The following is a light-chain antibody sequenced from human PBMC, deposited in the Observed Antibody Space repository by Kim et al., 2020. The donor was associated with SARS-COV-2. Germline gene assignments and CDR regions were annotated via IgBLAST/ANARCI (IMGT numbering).Light chain of an antibody. CDR1: SSNIGSNY. CDR2: RNN. CDR3: AALDDSLSGWV. Sequence: ELPQPPSASGTPGQRVTISCSGSSSNIGSNYVYWYQQLPGTAPKLLIYRNNQRPSWVPDRFSGSKSGTSASLSISGLRSEDEADYYCAALDDSLSGWVFGGGTQLTVL. V-gene: IGLV1-47*01. J-gene: IGLJ3*02.